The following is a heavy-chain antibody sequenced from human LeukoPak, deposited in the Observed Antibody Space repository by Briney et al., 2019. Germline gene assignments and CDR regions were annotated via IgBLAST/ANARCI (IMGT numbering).Heavy chain of an antibody. CDR1: GFTFSNYW. D-gene: IGHD2-2*01. Sequence: GSLRLSCSASGFTFSNYWMSWVRQAPGKGLEWVANIKQDESEKYYVDSVKGRFTISRDNAKSSLYLQMNSLRAEDTAVYYCARALDSSSSRYQAFEEWGQRTLVTVSS. CDR3: ARALDSSSSRYQAFEE. J-gene: IGHJ4*02. V-gene: IGHV3-7*01. CDR2: IKQDESEK.